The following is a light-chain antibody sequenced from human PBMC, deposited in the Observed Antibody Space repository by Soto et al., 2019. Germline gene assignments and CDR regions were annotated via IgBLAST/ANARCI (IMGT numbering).Light chain of an antibody. V-gene: IGLV2-14*01. CDR3: SSYTSSSTLMV. Sequence: QSALTQPASVSGSPGQSITISCTGTSSDVGGYNYVSWYQQHPGKAPKLMIYDVSNRPSGVSNRFSGSMSGNTASLTISGLQAEDEADYYCSSYTSSSTLMVYGGGTKPTVL. CDR2: DVS. CDR1: SSDVGGYNY. J-gene: IGLJ2*01.